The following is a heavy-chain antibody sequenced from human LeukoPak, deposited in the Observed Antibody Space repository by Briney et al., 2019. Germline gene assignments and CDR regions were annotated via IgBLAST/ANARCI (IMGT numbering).Heavy chain of an antibody. D-gene: IGHD6-13*01. V-gene: IGHV1-18*01. CDR2: ISAYNGNT. CDR1: GYTFTSYG. J-gene: IGHJ3*02. CDR3: ARDLWRFRSSWYGGQAFDI. Sequence: GASVKVSCKASGYTFTSYGISRVRQAPGQGLEWMGWISAYNGNTNYAQKLQGRVTMTTDTSTSTAYMELRSLRSDDTAVYYCARDLWRFRSSWYGGQAFDIWGQGTMVTVSS.